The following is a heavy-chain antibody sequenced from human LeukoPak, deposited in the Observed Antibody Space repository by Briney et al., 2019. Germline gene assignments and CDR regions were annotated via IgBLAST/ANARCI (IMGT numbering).Heavy chain of an antibody. CDR3: ARGSYWNS. J-gene: IGHJ4*02. CDR2: ISLSSSFI. V-gene: IGHV3-21*01. Sequence: GGSLRLSCAASGFTLSSYSMNWVRQAPGKGLEWVSSISLSSSFIYYADSVKGRFTISRDNAKNTLYLQMNSLRTEDTALYYCARGSYWNSWGQGTLVTVSS. CDR1: GFTLSSYS. D-gene: IGHD1-26*01.